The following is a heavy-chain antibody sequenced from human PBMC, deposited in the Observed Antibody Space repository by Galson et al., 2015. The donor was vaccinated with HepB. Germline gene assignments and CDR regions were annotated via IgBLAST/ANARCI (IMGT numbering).Heavy chain of an antibody. CDR1: GFTFSSYG. J-gene: IGHJ6*02. V-gene: IGHV3-30*18. CDR3: AKDHNYGSGRGGMDV. D-gene: IGHD3-10*01. CDR2: ISYDGSNK. Sequence: LSLSCAASGFTFSSYGMHWVRQAPGKGLEWVAVISYDGSNKYYADSVKGRFTISRDNSKNTLYLQMNSLRAEDTAVYYCAKDHNYGSGRGGMDVWGQGTTVTVSS.